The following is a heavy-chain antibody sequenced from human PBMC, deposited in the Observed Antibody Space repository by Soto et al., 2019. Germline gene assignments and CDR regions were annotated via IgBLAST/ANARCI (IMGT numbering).Heavy chain of an antibody. CDR3: ARGGALSTSWYWGDGLDS. V-gene: IGHV1-69*01. Sequence: QVQLEQSGSEVKKSGSSVKVSCKASGYSFSSHAITWVRQAPGQGLEWMCGIIPVFGTPSYAQKFQGRVTISADQSTNTSYLELRSLRSEDTAVYYCARGGALSTSWYWGDGLDSWGQGTQVTVSS. CDR2: IIPVFGTP. CDR1: GYSFSSHA. J-gene: IGHJ4*02. D-gene: IGHD6-13*01.